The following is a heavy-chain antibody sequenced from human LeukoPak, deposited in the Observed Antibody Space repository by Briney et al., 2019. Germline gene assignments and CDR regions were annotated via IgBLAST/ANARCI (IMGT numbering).Heavy chain of an antibody. D-gene: IGHD2-2*01. CDR2: ISAYNGNT. CDR1: GYTFTSYG. CDR3: ARDLRGYCSSTSCYAGPYCFDY. Sequence: ASVKVSCKASGYTFTSYGISWVRQAPGQGLEWMGWISAYNGNTNYAQKLQGRVTMTTDTSTSTAYMELRSLRSDDTAVYYCARDLRGYCSSTSCYAGPYCFDYWGQGTLVTVSS. J-gene: IGHJ4*02. V-gene: IGHV1-18*01.